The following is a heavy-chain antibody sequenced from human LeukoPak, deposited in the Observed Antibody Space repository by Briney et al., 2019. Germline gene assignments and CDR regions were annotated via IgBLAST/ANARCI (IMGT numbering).Heavy chain of an antibody. CDR3: AKDRDDDILTGYPDYSFDY. CDR2: INPSGGST. D-gene: IGHD3-9*01. J-gene: IGHJ4*02. V-gene: IGHV1-46*01. Sequence: GSVKVSCKASGYISYYMHWVRQAPGQGLEWMGIINPSGGSTTYAQKFQGRVTMTRDTSTSAVYMELSRLRSEDTTVYYCAKDRDDDILTGYPDYSFDYWGQGTLVTVSS. CDR1: GYISYY.